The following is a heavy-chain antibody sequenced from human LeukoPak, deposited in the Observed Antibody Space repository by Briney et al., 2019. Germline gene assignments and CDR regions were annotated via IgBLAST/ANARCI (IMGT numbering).Heavy chain of an antibody. CDR1: GFTVSSNY. Sequence: GGSLRLSCAASGFTVSSNYMSWVRQAPGKGLEWVSVIYSGGSTYYADSVKGRFTISRDNSKNTLYLQMNSLRAEDTAVYYRARDSQGYSFDYWGQGTLVTVSS. J-gene: IGHJ4*02. D-gene: IGHD6-13*01. CDR3: ARDSQGYSFDY. V-gene: IGHV3-66*01. CDR2: IYSGGST.